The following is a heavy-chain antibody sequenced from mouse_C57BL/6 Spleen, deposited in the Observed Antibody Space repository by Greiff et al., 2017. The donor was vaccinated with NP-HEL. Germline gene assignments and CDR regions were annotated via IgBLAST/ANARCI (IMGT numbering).Heavy chain of an antibody. V-gene: IGHV1-66*01. CDR1: GYSFTSYY. J-gene: IGHJ3*01. Sequence: QVQLQQSGPELVKPGASVKISCKASGYSFTSYYIHWVKQRPGQGLEWIGWIYPGSGNTKYNEKFKGKATLTADSSSSTAYMQLSSLTSEDSAVYYCARDGYDYDGGFAYWGQGTLVTVSA. CDR2: IYPGSGNT. CDR3: ARDGYDYDGGFAY. D-gene: IGHD2-4*01.